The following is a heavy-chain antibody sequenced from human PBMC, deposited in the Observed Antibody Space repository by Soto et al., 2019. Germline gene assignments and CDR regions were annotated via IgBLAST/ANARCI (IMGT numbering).Heavy chain of an antibody. D-gene: IGHD2-15*01. Sequence: QVQLVQSGAEVKKPGASVKVSCKASGYTFTGYYMHWVRQAPGQGLEWMGWINPNSGGTNYAQKLQGGVTLTRDTTISTAYMVLSRLTSDDTAVYYCAREIGVAATPHYYYYGMDVWGQGTTVTVSS. V-gene: IGHV1-2*02. CDR2: INPNSGGT. J-gene: IGHJ6*02. CDR1: GYTFTGYY. CDR3: AREIGVAATPHYYYYGMDV.